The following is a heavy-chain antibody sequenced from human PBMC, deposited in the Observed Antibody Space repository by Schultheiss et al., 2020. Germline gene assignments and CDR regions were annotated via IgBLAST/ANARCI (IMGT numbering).Heavy chain of an antibody. V-gene: IGHV4-34*01. J-gene: IGHJ4*02. D-gene: IGHD2-15*01. CDR1: GGSFSGYY. CDR3: ARAGGYSRRPFDY. CDR2: INHSGST. Sequence: TLSLTCAVYGGSFSGYYWSWIRQPPGKGLEWIGEINHSGSTNYNPSLKSRVTISVDTSKNQFSLKLSSVTAADTAVYYCARAGGYSRRPFDYWGQGTLVTVSS.